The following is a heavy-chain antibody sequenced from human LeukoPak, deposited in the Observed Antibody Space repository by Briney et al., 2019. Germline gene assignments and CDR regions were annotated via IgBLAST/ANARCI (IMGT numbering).Heavy chain of an antibody. CDR2: IYSAGAT. D-gene: IGHD1-26*01. V-gene: IGHV3-53*01. J-gene: IGHJ3*01. CDR3: ARIEWERLGRAFDV. Sequence: GGSLRLSCAASGFTVSDNYMTWVRQAPGKGLEWVSSIYSAGATHYAESVKGRFTISRDNSKNTLYLQMNSLRAEDMAVYYCARIEWERLGRAFDVWGQGTMVTVSS. CDR1: GFTVSDNY.